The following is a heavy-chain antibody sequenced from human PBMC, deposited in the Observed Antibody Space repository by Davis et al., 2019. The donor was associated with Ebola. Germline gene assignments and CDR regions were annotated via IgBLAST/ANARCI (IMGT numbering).Heavy chain of an antibody. D-gene: IGHD1-26*01. CDR3: ARDRGGSFDPTGYFDY. CDR1: GGTFSSYA. Sequence: SVKVSCKASGGTFSSYAISWVRQAPGQGLEWMGRIIPILGIANYAQKFQGRVTITADESTSTAYMELSSLRSEDTAVYYCARDRGGSFDPTGYFDYWGQGTLVTVSS. J-gene: IGHJ4*02. CDR2: IIPILGIA. V-gene: IGHV1-69*04.